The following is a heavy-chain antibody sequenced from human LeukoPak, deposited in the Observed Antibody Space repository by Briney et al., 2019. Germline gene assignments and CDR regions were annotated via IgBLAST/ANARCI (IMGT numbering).Heavy chain of an antibody. Sequence: PSETLSLTCAVYGGSFSGYYWGWLRQPPGKGLEWIGSIHYSGNTYYNPSLKSRVTMPVDASKNQFSLKLSSVTAADTAVYYCARHRKQPADVVVPAAMPGGFDYWGQGTLVTVSS. J-gene: IGHJ4*02. V-gene: IGHV4-34*01. D-gene: IGHD2-2*01. CDR1: GGSFSGYY. CDR3: ARHRKQPADVVVPAAMPGGFDY. CDR2: IHYSGNT.